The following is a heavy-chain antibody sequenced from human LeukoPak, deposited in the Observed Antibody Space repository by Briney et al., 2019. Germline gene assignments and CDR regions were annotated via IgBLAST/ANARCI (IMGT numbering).Heavy chain of an antibody. CDR3: ARDGPGYSYGRNWFDP. J-gene: IGHJ5*02. V-gene: IGHV1-46*01. CDR2: INPSGGST. Sequence: GASVKVSCKASAYTFTSYYMHWVRQAPGQGLEWMGIINPSGGSTSYAQKFQGRVTMTRDMSTSTVYMELSSLRSEDTAVYYCARDGPGYSYGRNWFDPWGQGTLVTVSS. D-gene: IGHD5-18*01. CDR1: AYTFTSYY.